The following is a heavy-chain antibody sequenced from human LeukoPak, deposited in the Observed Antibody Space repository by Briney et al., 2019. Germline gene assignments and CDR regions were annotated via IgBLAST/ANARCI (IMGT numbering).Heavy chain of an antibody. D-gene: IGHD3-22*01. Sequence: GGSLRLSCAASTFSFSSYGMQWVRQAPGKGLESVAFISYDGSNKNYADSVKGRFTISRDDSKSTLYLQMNSLRPEDTAVYYCARRRDSDSPLFQHWGQGTLVTVSS. V-gene: IGHV3-30*03. J-gene: IGHJ1*01. CDR2: ISYDGSNK. CDR3: ARRRDSDSPLFQH. CDR1: TFSFSSYG.